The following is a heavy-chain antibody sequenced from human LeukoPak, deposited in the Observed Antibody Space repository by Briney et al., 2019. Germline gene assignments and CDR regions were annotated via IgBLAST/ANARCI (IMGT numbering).Heavy chain of an antibody. Sequence: SETLSLTCTVSGGSISSHYWSWIRQPPGKGLEWIGYIYYSGSTNYNPSLKSRVTISVDTSKNQFSLKLSSVTAADTAVYYCAGVTAILDWFDPWGQGTLVTVSS. D-gene: IGHD2-21*02. J-gene: IGHJ5*02. CDR3: AGVTAILDWFDP. V-gene: IGHV4-59*11. CDR1: GGSISSHY. CDR2: IYYSGST.